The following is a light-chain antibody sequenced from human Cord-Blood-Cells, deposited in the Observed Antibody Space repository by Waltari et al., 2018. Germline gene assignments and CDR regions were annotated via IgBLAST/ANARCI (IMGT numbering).Light chain of an antibody. Sequence: DIQMTQPPSTLSASVGDSVTITCRASQRISSWLAWYQQKPGKAPKLLIYKASSLESGVPSRFSGSGSGTEFSLTISSLQPDGFATYCCQQYNSYSWTFGQGTKVEIK. V-gene: IGKV1-5*03. CDR2: KAS. CDR1: QRISSW. CDR3: QQYNSYSWT. J-gene: IGKJ1*01.